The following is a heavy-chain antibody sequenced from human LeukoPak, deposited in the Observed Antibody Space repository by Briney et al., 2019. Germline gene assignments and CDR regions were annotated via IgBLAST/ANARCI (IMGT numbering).Heavy chain of an antibody. CDR1: GFTFNTYA. Sequence: GGSLRLSCAASGFTFNTYAMSWVRQAPGKGLEWVSVMYSGGYRRYADSVNGRFTFSRDTPKNTWYLQMNSLRGEDTAVYYCVRDIGVFDIWGQGTKVTVSS. CDR2: MYSGGYR. D-gene: IGHD2-8*01. J-gene: IGHJ3*02. CDR3: VRDIGVFDI. V-gene: IGHV3-66*01.